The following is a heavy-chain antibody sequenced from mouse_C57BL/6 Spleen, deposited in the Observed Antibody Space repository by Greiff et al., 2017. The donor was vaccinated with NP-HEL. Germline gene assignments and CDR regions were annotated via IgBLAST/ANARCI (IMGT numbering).Heavy chain of an antibody. J-gene: IGHJ2*01. V-gene: IGHV5-6*01. CDR3: ARQDYGSSWYY. Sequence: EVQLQESGGDLVKPGGSLKLSCAASGFTFSSYGMSWVRQTPDKRLEWVATISSGGSYTYYPDSVKGRFTISRDNAKNTLYLQMSSLKSEDTAMYYCARQDYGSSWYYWGQGTTLTVSS. CDR2: ISSGGSYT. CDR1: GFTFSSYG. D-gene: IGHD1-1*01.